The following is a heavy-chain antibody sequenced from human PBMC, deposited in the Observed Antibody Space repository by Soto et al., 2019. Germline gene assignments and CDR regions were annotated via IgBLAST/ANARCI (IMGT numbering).Heavy chain of an antibody. D-gene: IGHD6-19*01. Sequence: QRGGSLRLSCAASVFTSSSYSMNWVRQAPGKGLEWVSYISSSSSTIFYADSVKGRFSISRDNAKNSLYLQMNSLRDEDTAVYYCARDPYSSGWYPTGGWFDPWGQGTLVTVSS. CDR1: VFTSSSYS. J-gene: IGHJ5*02. CDR3: ARDPYSSGWYPTGGWFDP. V-gene: IGHV3-48*02. CDR2: ISSSSSTI.